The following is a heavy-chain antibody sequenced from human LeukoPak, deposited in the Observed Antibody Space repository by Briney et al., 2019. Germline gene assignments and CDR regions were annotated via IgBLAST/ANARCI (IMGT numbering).Heavy chain of an antibody. J-gene: IGHJ4*02. D-gene: IGHD6-13*01. CDR3: ARKASSSWEPVDY. CDR2: ISGSGGGT. V-gene: IGHV3-23*01. Sequence: GGSLRLSCAASGFTFSNYAMSWVRQAPGKGLEWVSAISGSGGGTYYADSVRGRFTISRDNSKNTLYLQMNSLRAEGTAVYYCARKASSSWEPVDYWGQGTLVTVSS. CDR1: GFTFSNYA.